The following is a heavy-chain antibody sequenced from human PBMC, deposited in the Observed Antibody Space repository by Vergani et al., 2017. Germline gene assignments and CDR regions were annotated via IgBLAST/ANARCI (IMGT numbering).Heavy chain of an antibody. V-gene: IGHV3-48*03. D-gene: IGHD3-3*01. CDR3: ASITKYYYYMDV. J-gene: IGHJ6*03. CDR1: GFTFSSYE. CDR2: ISSSGSTI. Sequence: EVQLVESGGGLVQPGGSLRLSCAASGFTFSSYEMNWVRQAPGKGLEWVSYISSSGSTIYYADSVKGRFTISRDNAKNSLYLQMNSLRAEDTAVYYCASITKYYYYMDVGGKGTTVTVSS.